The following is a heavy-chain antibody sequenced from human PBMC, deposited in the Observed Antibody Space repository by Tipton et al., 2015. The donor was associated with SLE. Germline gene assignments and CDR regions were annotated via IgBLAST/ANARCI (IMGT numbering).Heavy chain of an antibody. Sequence: TLSLTCAVYGGSFRGYYWSWIRRPPGKGLEWIGEINHSGSTNHNPSLKRRVTISVDTSKNQFSLKLSSVTAADTAVYYCARLIAARLPFDYWGQGTLVTVSS. J-gene: IGHJ4*02. CDR1: GGSFRGYY. CDR2: INHSGST. V-gene: IGHV4-34*01. CDR3: ARLIAARLPFDY. D-gene: IGHD6-6*01.